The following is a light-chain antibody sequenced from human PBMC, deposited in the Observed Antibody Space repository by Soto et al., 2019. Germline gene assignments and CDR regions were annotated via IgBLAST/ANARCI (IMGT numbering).Light chain of an antibody. J-gene: IGKJ1*01. V-gene: IGKV1-5*01. CDR1: QSISSW. CDR2: HAS. CDR3: QQYNSYS. Sequence: IQMPRSHSTLSASVGDRVTITCRASQSISSWLAWYQQKPGKAPKLLIYHASTLESGVPSRFSGSGSGTEFTLTISSLQPDDFATYYCQQYNSYSFGQGTKVDIK.